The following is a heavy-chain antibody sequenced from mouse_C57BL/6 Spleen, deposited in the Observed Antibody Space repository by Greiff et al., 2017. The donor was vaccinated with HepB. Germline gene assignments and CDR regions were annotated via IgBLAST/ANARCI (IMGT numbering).Heavy chain of an antibody. CDR2: IWGDGST. CDR3: GKDSSGRYARDY. V-gene: IGHV2-3*01. CDR1: GFSFTSYG. Sequence: VHLVESGPGLVAPSQSLSITCTVSGFSFTSYGVSWVRQPPGKGLEWLGVIWGDGSTNYHSALISRLSISKDNSKSQVVLKLNSLQTDDTATVYCGKDSSGRYARDYWGQGTLVTVSS. J-gene: IGHJ4*01. D-gene: IGHD3-2*02.